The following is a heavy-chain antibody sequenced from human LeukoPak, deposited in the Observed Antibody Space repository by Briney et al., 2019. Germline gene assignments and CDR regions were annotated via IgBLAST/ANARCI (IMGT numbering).Heavy chain of an antibody. CDR1: GYTFTGYY. D-gene: IGHD1-1*01. V-gene: IGHV1-2*02. CDR3: ARDPVLNWNPRYYFDY. Sequence: ASVKVSCKASGYTFTGYYMHWVRQAPGQGLEWMGWINPNSGGTNYAQKFQGRVTMTRDTSISTAYMELSRLRSDDTAVYYCARDPVLNWNPRYYFDYWGQGTLVTVSS. CDR2: INPNSGGT. J-gene: IGHJ4*02.